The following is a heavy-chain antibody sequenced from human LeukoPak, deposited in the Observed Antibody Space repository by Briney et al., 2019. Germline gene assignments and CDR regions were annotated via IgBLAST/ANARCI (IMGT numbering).Heavy chain of an antibody. J-gene: IGHJ5*02. CDR3: ALGVTSFDP. CDR2: ISGSGGST. CDR1: GFTFSSHV. Sequence: PGAPLRLSCAASGFTFSSHVMNWVRQAPGKGLEWVSAISGSGGSTYYADSVKGRFTISRDNSKNTLYLQMNSLRAEDTAVYYCALGVTSFDPWGQGTLVTVSS. D-gene: IGHD3-10*01. V-gene: IGHV3-23*01.